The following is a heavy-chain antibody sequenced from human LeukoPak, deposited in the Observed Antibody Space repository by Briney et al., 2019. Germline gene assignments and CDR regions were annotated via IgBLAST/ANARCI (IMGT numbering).Heavy chain of an antibody. V-gene: IGHV3-48*01. CDR3: ASDEVGYDSSGYLFDY. CDR2: ISSSTTTI. D-gene: IGHD3-22*01. Sequence: GGSLRLSCVASGFTFSTYSMNWVRQAPGKGLEWVAYISSSTTTIYYAGSVKGRFTISRDNAKNALYLQMNSLRAEDTAVYYCASDEVGYDSSGYLFDYWGQGTLVTVSS. J-gene: IGHJ4*02. CDR1: GFTFSTYS.